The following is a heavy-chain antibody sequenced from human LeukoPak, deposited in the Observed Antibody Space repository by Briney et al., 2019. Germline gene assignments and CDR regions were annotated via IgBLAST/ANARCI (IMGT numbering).Heavy chain of an antibody. Sequence: ASVKVSCKASGYTFTSYGISWVRQAPGQGLEWMGWISAYNGNTNYAQKLQGRVTMTTDTSTSTAYMELRSLRSDDTAVYYCARDHHYDFWSGYDYWGQGTLVTVSS. D-gene: IGHD3-3*01. V-gene: IGHV1-18*01. CDR1: GYTFTSYG. J-gene: IGHJ4*02. CDR3: ARDHHYDFWSGYDY. CDR2: ISAYNGNT.